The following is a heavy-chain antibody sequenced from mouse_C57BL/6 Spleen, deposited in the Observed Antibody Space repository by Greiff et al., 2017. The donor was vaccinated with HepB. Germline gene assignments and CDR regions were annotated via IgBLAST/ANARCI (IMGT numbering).Heavy chain of an antibody. J-gene: IGHJ2*01. CDR1: GFTFSDYG. V-gene: IGHV5-17*01. CDR2: ISSGSSTI. D-gene: IGHD1-1*01. CDR3: ARDDGTTVVAPFDY. Sequence: EVKLMESGGGLVKPGGSLKLSCAASGFTFSDYGMHWVRQAPEKGLEWVAYISSGSSTIYYADTVKGRLTISRDNAKNTLFLQMTSLRSEDTAMYYCARDDGTTVVAPFDYWGQGTTLTVSS.